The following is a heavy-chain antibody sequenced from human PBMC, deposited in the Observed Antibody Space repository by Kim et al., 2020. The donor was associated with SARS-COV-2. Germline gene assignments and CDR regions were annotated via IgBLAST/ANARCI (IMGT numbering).Heavy chain of an antibody. Sequence: SPHNTPSLKSRVIMSLDTSKNQFSLKLTSVTAADTAVYFCARADYYSGMDVWGQGTTVTVSS. V-gene: IGHV4-4*06. J-gene: IGHJ6*02. CDR2: SP. CDR3: ARADYYSGMDV.